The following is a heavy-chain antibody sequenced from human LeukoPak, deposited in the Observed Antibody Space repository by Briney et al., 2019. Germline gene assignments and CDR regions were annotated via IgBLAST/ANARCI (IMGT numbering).Heavy chain of an antibody. CDR2: ISSSSTYI. CDR1: GFTFSSYA. CDR3: ASGSYSSGWLFDY. Sequence: PGGSLRLSCAASGFTFSSYAMSWVRQAPGKGLEWVSSISSSSTYIYFADSVKGRFTISRDNAKNSLYLQMNSLRAEDTAVYYCASGSYSSGWLFDYWGQGTLVTVSS. J-gene: IGHJ4*02. V-gene: IGHV3-21*01. D-gene: IGHD6-19*01.